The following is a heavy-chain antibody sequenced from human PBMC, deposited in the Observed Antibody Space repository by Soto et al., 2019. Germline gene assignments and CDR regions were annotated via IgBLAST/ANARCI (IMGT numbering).Heavy chain of an antibody. CDR3: ASWHEREHAYDV. CDR2: LYDVDGS. D-gene: IGHD1-1*01. V-gene: IGHV3-53*01. J-gene: IGHJ3*01. CDR1: GLTVSGKKY. Sequence: RLSCAAFGLTVSGKKYVAWVRQAPGKELEWVSALYDVDGSFYADSVKGRFTTSSDSSKTTVYLQMNGLRPDDTAVYYCASWHEREHAYDVWGQGTTVTVSS.